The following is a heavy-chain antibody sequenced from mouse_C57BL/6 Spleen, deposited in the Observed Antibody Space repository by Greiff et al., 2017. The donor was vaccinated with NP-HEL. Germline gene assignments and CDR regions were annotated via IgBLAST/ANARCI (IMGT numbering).Heavy chain of an antibody. Sequence: VQLQQSGAELVRPGASVKMSCKASGYTFTSYTMHWVKQRPGQGLEWIGYINPSSGYTKYNQKFKDKATLTADKSSSTAYMQLSSLTSEDSAVYYCARERTVVATGGYAMDYWGQGTSVTVSS. CDR1: GYTFTSYT. D-gene: IGHD1-1*01. CDR2: INPSSGYT. V-gene: IGHV1-4*01. J-gene: IGHJ4*01. CDR3: ARERTVVATGGYAMDY.